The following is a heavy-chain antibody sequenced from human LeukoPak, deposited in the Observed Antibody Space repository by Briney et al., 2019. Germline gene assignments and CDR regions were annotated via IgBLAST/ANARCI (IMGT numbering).Heavy chain of an antibody. CDR3: ARDTVAAAGIFDY. CDR1: GGSISSYY. CDR2: IYTSGST. J-gene: IGHJ4*02. D-gene: IGHD6-13*01. Sequence: PSETLSLTCTVSGGSISSYYRSWIRQPAGKGLEWIGHIYTSGSTNYNPSLKSRVTMSVDTSKNQFSLKLSSVTAADTAVYYCARDTVAAAGIFDYWGQGTLVTVSS. V-gene: IGHV4-4*07.